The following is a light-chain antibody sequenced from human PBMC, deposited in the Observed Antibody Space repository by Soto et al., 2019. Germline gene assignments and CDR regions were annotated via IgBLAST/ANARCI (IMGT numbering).Light chain of an antibody. V-gene: IGLV2-14*02. CDR1: SNDVGNYNL. Sequence: QSVLTQPASVSGSPGQSITISCTGTSNDVGNYNLVSWYQQHPGKAPKLIIYATTKRPSGVSNRYSGSKSGNTASLTISGLQAEDEANYHCQSYDSSLIGLIFGLGTKLTVL. J-gene: IGLJ2*01. CDR2: ATT. CDR3: QSYDSSLIGLI.